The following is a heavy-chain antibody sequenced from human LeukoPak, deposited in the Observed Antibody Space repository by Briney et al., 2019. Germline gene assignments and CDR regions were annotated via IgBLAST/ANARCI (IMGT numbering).Heavy chain of an antibody. D-gene: IGHD4/OR15-4a*01. CDR3: ARLNGANMFDY. CDR1: GFTVSSNY. CDR2: INSDGSST. V-gene: IGHV3-74*01. J-gene: IGHJ4*02. Sequence: GGSLRLSCAASGFTVSSNYMSWVRQAPGKGLVWVSRINSDGSSTSYADSVKGRFTISRDNAKNTLYLQMNSLRAEDTAVYYCARLNGANMFDYWGQGTLVTVSS.